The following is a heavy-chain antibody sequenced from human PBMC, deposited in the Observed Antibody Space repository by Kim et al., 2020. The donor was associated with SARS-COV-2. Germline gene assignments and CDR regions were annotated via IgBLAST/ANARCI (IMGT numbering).Heavy chain of an antibody. J-gene: IGHJ6*04. CDR1: GGSFSGYY. D-gene: IGHD3-10*01. CDR2: INHSGST. CDR3: ARAAGYYYGSGCYYKPRYGMDV. Sequence: SETLSLTCAVYGGSFSGYYWSWIRQPPGKGLEWIGEINHSGSTNYNPSLKSRVTISVDTSKNQFSLKLSSVTAADTAVYYCARAAGYYYGSGCYYKPRYGMDVWGEGTTVTVSS. V-gene: IGHV4-34*01.